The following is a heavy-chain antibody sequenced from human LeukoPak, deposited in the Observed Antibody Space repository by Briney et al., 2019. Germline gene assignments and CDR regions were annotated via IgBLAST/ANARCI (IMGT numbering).Heavy chain of an antibody. D-gene: IGHD2/OR15-2a*01. Sequence: PGGSLRLSCTASGFTFSHFSMNWVRLAPGKGLQWVSFISGSSKTIYYGDSVKGRFTISRDNAKNSLYLQMNGLRDEDAALYFCARDSGNYIDYWGQGTQVVGSS. V-gene: IGHV3-48*02. J-gene: IGHJ4*01. CDR2: ISGSSKTI. CDR1: GFTFSHFS. CDR3: ARDSGNYIDY.